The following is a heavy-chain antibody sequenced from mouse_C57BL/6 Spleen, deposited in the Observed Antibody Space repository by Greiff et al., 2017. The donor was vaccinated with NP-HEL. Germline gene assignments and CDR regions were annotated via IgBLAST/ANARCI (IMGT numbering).Heavy chain of an antibody. CDR1: GYAFSSSW. Sequence: QVHVKQSGPELVKPGASVKISCKASGYAFSSSWMNWVKQRPGKGLEWIGRIYPGDGDTNYNGKFKGKATLTADKSSSTAYMQLSSLTSEDSAVYFCAKGYGSSYGTYWGQGTLVTVSA. CDR3: AKGYGSSYGTY. V-gene: IGHV1-82*01. J-gene: IGHJ3*01. CDR2: IYPGDGDT. D-gene: IGHD1-1*01.